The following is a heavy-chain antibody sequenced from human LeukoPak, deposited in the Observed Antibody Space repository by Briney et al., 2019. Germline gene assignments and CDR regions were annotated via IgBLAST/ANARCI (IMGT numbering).Heavy chain of an antibody. CDR3: AKSSYYYGSGTYYNADY. D-gene: IGHD3-10*01. V-gene: IGHV3-23*01. CDR1: GFTFSSHA. CDR2: ISGSGGTT. Sequence: PGGSLRLSCAVSGFTFSSHAMTWVRQVPGKGLEWVSAISGSGGTTSYADSVKGRFTISRDNSKNTLYLQMNSLRAEDTAVYYCAKSSYYYGSGTYYNADYWGQGTLVTVSS. J-gene: IGHJ4*02.